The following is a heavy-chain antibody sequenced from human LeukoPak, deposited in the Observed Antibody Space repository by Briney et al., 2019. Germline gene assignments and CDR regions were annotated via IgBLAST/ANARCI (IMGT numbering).Heavy chain of an antibody. D-gene: IGHD2-2*01. J-gene: IGHJ5*02. CDR1: GGSISSYY. V-gene: IGHV4-59*01. CDR2: IYYSGST. CDR3: ARDFQLLSNWFDP. Sequence: SETLSLTCTVSGGSISSYYWSWIRQPPGKGLEWIGYIYYSGSTNYNPSLKSRVTISVDTSKNQFSLKLSSVTAADTAVYYCARDFQLLSNWFDPWGQGTLVTVSS.